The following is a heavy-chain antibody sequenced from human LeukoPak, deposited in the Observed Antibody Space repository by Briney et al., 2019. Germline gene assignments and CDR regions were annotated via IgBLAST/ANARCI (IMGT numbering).Heavy chain of an antibody. Sequence: GGSLRLSCAASGFTFSSYALHWVRQAPGKGLEWVAVISYDGSNKYYADSVKGRFSISRDNSKNTLYLHMDSLRAEDTAVYYCAKVMNMIVVASIDSWGQGILVTVSS. D-gene: IGHD3-22*01. CDR1: GFTFSSYA. CDR3: AKVMNMIVVASIDS. CDR2: ISYDGSNK. V-gene: IGHV3-30*04. J-gene: IGHJ4*02.